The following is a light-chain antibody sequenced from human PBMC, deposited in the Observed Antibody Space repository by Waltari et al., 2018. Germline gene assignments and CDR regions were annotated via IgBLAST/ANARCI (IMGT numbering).Light chain of an antibody. CDR2: EVS. CDR1: SSDVGGYNC. J-gene: IGLJ2*01. V-gene: IGLV2-8*01. CDR3: SSFAGSNTVK. Sequence: QSALTQPPSASGSPGQSVTISCTGTSSDVGGYNCVSWYQQYPGKAPKLIVYEVSKRPSGVPDRFSGSKSGNTASLTVSGLQAEDEADYYCSSFAGSNTVKFGGGTKLTVL.